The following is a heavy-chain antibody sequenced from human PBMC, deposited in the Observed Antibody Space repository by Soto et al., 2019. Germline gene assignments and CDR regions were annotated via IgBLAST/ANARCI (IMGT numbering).Heavy chain of an antibody. J-gene: IGHJ6*02. CDR3: AKGECCSGGSCSDYYYYYHGMDP. Sequence: SVKVSCKTSGFTFRSSAVQWVRQARGQRLEWIGWLVVGTGNTNYAQKFQQRVTISSDRSTNTVSMELSSLTSEDTAVYYCAKGECCSGGSCSDYYYYYHGMDPWSQGTTVTVAS. CDR2: LVVGTGNT. V-gene: IGHV1-58*01. D-gene: IGHD2-15*01. CDR1: GFTFRSSA.